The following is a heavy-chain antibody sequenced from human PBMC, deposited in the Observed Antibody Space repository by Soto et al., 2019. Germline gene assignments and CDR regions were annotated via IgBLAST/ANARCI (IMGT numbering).Heavy chain of an antibody. CDR2: ISSNGVST. CDR3: AKITGHDPSGSFAY. J-gene: IGHJ4*02. Sequence: GGSLRLSCAASGFTFSDYAMSWVRQAPGKGLQWVSGISSNGVSTYYADSVKGRFTISRDNSKNTLFLQMNSLRAEDTAVYYCAKITGHDPSGSFAYWGRGTLVTVSS. CDR1: GFTFSDYA. V-gene: IGHV3-23*01. D-gene: IGHD5-12*01.